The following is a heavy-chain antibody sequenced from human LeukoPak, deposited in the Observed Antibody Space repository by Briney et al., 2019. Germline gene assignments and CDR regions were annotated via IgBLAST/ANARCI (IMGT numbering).Heavy chain of an antibody. D-gene: IGHD3-10*01. J-gene: IGHJ4*02. V-gene: IGHV4-30-4*08. CDR3: AISLWFGESNYFDY. Sequence: SETLSLTCTVSGGSISSSSSYRGWIRQPPGKGLEWIGYIYYSGSTYYNPSLKSRVTISVDTSKNQFSLKLSSVTAADTAVYYCAISLWFGESNYFDYWGQGTLVTVSS. CDR2: IYYSGST. CDR1: GGSISSSSSY.